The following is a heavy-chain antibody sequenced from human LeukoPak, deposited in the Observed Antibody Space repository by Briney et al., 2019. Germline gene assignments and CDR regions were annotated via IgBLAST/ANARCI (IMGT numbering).Heavy chain of an antibody. CDR3: ATDPGQSSSWSN. Sequence: PGGSLRLSCAASGFTFSSYSMNWVRQAPGKGLEWVSHIGIRSGTTYYADSVKGRFTISRDNANKSLFLQMNSLRAEDTAVYYCATDPGQSSSWSNWGQGTLVTVSS. V-gene: IGHV3-48*01. D-gene: IGHD6-13*01. J-gene: IGHJ4*02. CDR1: GFTFSSYS. CDR2: IGIRSGTT.